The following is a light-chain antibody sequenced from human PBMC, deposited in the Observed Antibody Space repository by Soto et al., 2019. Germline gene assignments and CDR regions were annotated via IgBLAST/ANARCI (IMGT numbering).Light chain of an antibody. V-gene: IGLV1-44*01. CDR2: GKT. CDR1: SSNIGGET. CDR3: AAWDDSLNSWV. J-gene: IGLJ3*02. Sequence: QPVLTQPPSASGSPGQRVTISCSGSSSNIGGETVNWYQQLPGTAPKLLIYGKTHRPSGVPDRFSGSKSGTSVSLAISGLQSEDEADYYCAAWDDSLNSWVFGGGTKLTVL.